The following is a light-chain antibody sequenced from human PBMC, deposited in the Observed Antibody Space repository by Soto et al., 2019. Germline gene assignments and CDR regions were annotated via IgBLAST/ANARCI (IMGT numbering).Light chain of an antibody. V-gene: IGKV3-20*01. J-gene: IGKJ4*01. CDR1: QSGSSRF. CDR3: QLYGISPI. Sequence: EIVLTQSPGTLSLSLGERATLSCRASQSGSSRFLALYQQRPGQAPRLLIYSASSRATGIPARFSGSGSGTDFTLTNTSPEPEDFAVYYDQLYGISPIFGGGTKVEIK. CDR2: SAS.